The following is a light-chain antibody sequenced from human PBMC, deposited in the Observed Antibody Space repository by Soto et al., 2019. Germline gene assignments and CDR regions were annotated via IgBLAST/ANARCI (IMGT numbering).Light chain of an antibody. CDR3: QQYGSTPYT. CDR2: GAS. CDR1: QSVSSSY. V-gene: IGKV3-20*01. Sequence: EIVLTQSPGTLSLSPGERATLSCRASQSVSSSYLAWYQQKPGQAPRLLIYGASSRATGIPARFSGSGSGTDFTLTISRLEPEDVAAYYCQQYGSTPYTFGQGTKLEIK. J-gene: IGKJ2*01.